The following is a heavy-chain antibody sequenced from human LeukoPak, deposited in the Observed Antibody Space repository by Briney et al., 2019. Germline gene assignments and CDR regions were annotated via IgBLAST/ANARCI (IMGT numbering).Heavy chain of an antibody. CDR2: ISGSGGST. CDR3: AGAGYSSGWYDY. D-gene: IGHD6-19*01. CDR1: GFTFSSYA. J-gene: IGHJ4*02. Sequence: GESLRLSCAASGFTFSSYAMSWVRQAPGKGLEWVSAISGSGGSTYYADSVKGRFTISRDNSKNTVCLQMNSLRAEDTAVYYCAGAGYSSGWYDYWGQGTLVTVSS. V-gene: IGHV3-23*01.